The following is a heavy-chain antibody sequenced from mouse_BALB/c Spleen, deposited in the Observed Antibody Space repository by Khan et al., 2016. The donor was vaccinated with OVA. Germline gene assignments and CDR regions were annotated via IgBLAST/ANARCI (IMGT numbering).Heavy chain of an antibody. CDR3: ARLAYYYNSGGFAY. D-gene: IGHD1-1*01. V-gene: IGHV5-6*01. CDR1: GFTFSTYG. CDR2: ISSGGHYT. Sequence: EVELVESGGDLVKPGGSLKLSCAASGFTFSTYGMSWVRQTPDMRLEWVATISSGGHYTYYPDSVKGRFTISRDNAKNTLYLQMSSLKSEDTAIYYCARLAYYYNSGGFAYWGQGTLVTVSA. J-gene: IGHJ3*01.